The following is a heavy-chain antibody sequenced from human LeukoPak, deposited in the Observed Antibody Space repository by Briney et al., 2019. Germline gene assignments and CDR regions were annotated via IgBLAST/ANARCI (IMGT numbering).Heavy chain of an antibody. CDR2: IYYSGST. J-gene: IGHJ4*02. Sequence: SETLSLTCTVSGGSISSGGYYWRWLRQHPGKGLEWIGYIYYSGSTYYNPSLKSRVTISVDTSKNQFSLKLSSVTAADTAVYYCARDAIRRKQLTRRSYFDYWGQGTLVTVSS. CDR1: GGSISSGGYY. CDR3: ARDAIRRKQLTRRSYFDY. V-gene: IGHV4-31*03. D-gene: IGHD6-13*01.